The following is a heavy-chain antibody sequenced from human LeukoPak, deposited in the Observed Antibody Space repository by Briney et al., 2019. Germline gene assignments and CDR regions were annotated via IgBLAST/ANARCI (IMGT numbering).Heavy chain of an antibody. D-gene: IGHD4-17*01. V-gene: IGHV1-2*02. Sequence: ASVKVSCKASGYTFTEYYFHWVRHAPGQGLEWMGWINPNSGGTTYAQKFEGRVTMTRDTSISTIYMELSRLSSDDTAVYYCARETDYGDYGAWYFDLWGRGTLVTVSS. CDR2: INPNSGGT. CDR1: GYTFTEYY. J-gene: IGHJ2*01. CDR3: ARETDYGDYGAWYFDL.